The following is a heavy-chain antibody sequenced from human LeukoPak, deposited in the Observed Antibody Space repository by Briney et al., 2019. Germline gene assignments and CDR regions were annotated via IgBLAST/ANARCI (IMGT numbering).Heavy chain of an antibody. CDR2: IYSSAGT. V-gene: IGHV3-23*03. CDR1: GFTFSSYA. CDR3: AKDYVLRYFDWSNDAFDI. Sequence: GGSLRLSCAASGFTFSSYAMSWVRQAPGKGLEWVSVIYSSAGTHFADSVKGRFTISRDNSKNTLYLQMNSLRAEDTAVYYCAKDYVLRYFDWSNDAFDIWGQGTMVTVSS. J-gene: IGHJ3*02. D-gene: IGHD3-9*01.